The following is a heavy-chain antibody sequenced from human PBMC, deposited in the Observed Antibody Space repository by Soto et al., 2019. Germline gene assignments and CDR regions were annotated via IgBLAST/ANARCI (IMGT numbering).Heavy chain of an antibody. CDR2: IYYTGNT. Sequence: LSLTCTVSGGSISSYYWSWIRQPPGKGLEWIGYIYYTGNTNYNPSLKSRVTISVDTSKNQFSLKLTSLTAADTAVYYCARARTSSAVHFDYWGQGTLVTVAS. CDR3: ARARTSSAVHFDY. D-gene: IGHD1-1*01. V-gene: IGHV4-59*01. CDR1: GGSISSYY. J-gene: IGHJ4*02.